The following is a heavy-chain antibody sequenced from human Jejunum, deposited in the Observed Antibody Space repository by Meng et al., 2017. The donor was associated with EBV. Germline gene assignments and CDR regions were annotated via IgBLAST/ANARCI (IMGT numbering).Heavy chain of an antibody. CDR3: ARGNSGFDH. J-gene: IGHJ5*02. CDR2: IYHSGSA. V-gene: IGHV4-30-2*06. D-gene: IGHD6-19*01. Sequence: QLHLQESGSGLVKPSQTLSLTCAVSCGSISTGGYSWHWIRQSPGKGLEWIGYIYHSGSAYYNPSLKSRLTLSVDRSRDQFSLKLISVTAADTAVYYCARGNSGFDHWGQGTLVTVSS. CDR1: CGSISTGGYS.